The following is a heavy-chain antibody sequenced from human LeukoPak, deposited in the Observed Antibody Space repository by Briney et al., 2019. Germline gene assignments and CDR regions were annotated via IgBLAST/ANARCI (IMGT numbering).Heavy chain of an antibody. V-gene: IGHV3-7*01. CDR2: IKKDGNDK. D-gene: IGHD3-10*02. CDR3: VRDLFGET. J-gene: IGHJ5*02. CDR1: GFPFSIYW. Sequence: GRALRLSRAASGFPFSIYWMSCARGAPGKGREGVADIKKDGNDKKHADSAKGRFTFSRDNAKNSLYLQMNSVRAEDRAVYYCVRDLFGETWGEGTLVTVSS.